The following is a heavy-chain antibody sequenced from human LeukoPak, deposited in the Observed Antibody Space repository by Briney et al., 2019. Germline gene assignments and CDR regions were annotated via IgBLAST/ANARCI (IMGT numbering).Heavy chain of an antibody. CDR1: GFTFSSYA. J-gene: IGHJ5*02. D-gene: IGHD3-10*01. V-gene: IGHV3-23*01. Sequence: PGGSLRLSCAASGFTFSSYAMSWVRQAPGKGLEWVSAISGSGGSTYYADSVKGRFTISRDNSKNTLYLQMNSLRAEDTAVYYCAKDHPRYYGSGSFQLRFDPWGQGTLVTASS. CDR3: AKDHPRYYGSGSFQLRFDP. CDR2: ISGSGGST.